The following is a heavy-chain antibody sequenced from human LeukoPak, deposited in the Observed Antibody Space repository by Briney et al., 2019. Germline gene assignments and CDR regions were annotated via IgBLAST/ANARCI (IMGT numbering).Heavy chain of an antibody. CDR3: AISGFRRGSSSSWFDP. Sequence: PSETLSLTCAVYGGSFSGYYWSWIRQPPGKGLEWIGEINHSGSTNYNPSLKSRVTISVDTSKNQFSLKLSSVTAADTAVYYCAISGFRRGSSSSWFDPWGQGTLVTVSS. CDR2: INHSGST. V-gene: IGHV4-34*01. J-gene: IGHJ5*02. CDR1: GGSFSGYY. D-gene: IGHD6-6*01.